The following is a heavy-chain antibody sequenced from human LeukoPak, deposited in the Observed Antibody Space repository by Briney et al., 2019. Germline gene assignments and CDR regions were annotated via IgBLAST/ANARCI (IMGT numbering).Heavy chain of an antibody. CDR3: ARDYYYDSSGYYLDY. D-gene: IGHD3-22*01. CDR2: IYSGGST. J-gene: IGHJ4*02. Sequence: PGGSLRLSCAASGFTVSSNCVSWVRQAPGKGLEWVSVIYSGGSTYYADSVKGRFTISRDNSKNTLYLQMNSLRAEDTAVYYCARDYYYDSSGYYLDYWGQGTLVTVSS. CDR1: GFTVSSNC. V-gene: IGHV3-66*01.